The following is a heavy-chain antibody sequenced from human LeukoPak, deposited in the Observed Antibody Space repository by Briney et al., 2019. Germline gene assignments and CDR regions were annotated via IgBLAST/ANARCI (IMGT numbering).Heavy chain of an antibody. CDR2: ISAYNGNT. CDR3: ARVPYYDSSGGWFDP. D-gene: IGHD3-22*01. J-gene: IGHJ5*02. CDR1: GYTFTSYG. Sequence: GASVKVSCKASGYTFTSYGISWVRQAPGQGLEWMGWISAYNGNTNYAQKLQGRVTMTTDTSTSTAYMELRSLRSDDTAVYYCARVPYYDSSGGWFDPWGQGTLVTVSS. V-gene: IGHV1-18*01.